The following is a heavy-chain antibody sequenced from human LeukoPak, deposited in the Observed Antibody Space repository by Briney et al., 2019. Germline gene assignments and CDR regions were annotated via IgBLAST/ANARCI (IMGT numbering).Heavy chain of an antibody. J-gene: IGHJ4*02. V-gene: IGHV1-8*01. CDR2: MNPNSGNT. CDR1: GYTFTSYD. Sequence: ASVKVSCKASGYTFTSYDINWVRQATGQGLEWMGGMNPNSGNTGYAQKFQGRVTMTRNTSISTAYMELSSLRSEDTAVYYCARVRGGWYDFDYWGQGTLVTVSS. D-gene: IGHD6-19*01. CDR3: ARVRGGWYDFDY.